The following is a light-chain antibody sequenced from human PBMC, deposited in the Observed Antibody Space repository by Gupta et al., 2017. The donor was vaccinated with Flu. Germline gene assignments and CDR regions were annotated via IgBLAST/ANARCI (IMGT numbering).Light chain of an antibody. Sequence: DIQMTQSPSSLSASVGDRVTITCRASQDISNYLAWFQQKPGQVPKLLSYAASTLQSGVPSRFSGSGSGTDCALTSSSLQSEDVATYYCQNYNIAPRTCGQGTKVEIK. V-gene: IGKV1-27*01. CDR1: QDISNY. CDR3: QNYNIAPRT. CDR2: AAS. J-gene: IGKJ1*01.